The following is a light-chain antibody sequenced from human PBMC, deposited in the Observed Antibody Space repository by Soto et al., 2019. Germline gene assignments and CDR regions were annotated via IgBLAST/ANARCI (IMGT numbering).Light chain of an antibody. V-gene: IGLV1-44*01. J-gene: IGLJ3*02. Sequence: QSVLAQPPSASGTPGQRVTISCSGTSSNIGSHIVNWYQHLPGTAPKLLIYSNNQRPSGVPDRFSGSKSGTSASLAISGLQSEDEADYYCAVWDDSLNGRVFGGGTKLTVL. CDR1: SSNIGSHI. CDR3: AVWDDSLNGRV. CDR2: SNN.